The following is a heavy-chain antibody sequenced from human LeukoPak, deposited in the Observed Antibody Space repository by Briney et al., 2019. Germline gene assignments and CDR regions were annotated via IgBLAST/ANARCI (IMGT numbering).Heavy chain of an antibody. D-gene: IGHD3-16*01. CDR3: TRMGGDLGYYFDY. CDR2: IDWDDDK. CDR1: GFSLSTSGMC. J-gene: IGHJ4*02. V-gene: IGHV2-70*11. Sequence: ESGPTLVKSTQTLTLTCTFSGFSLSTSGMCVSWIRQPPGRALEWLARIDWDDDKYYSTSLQTRLTISKDTSRNQVVLTMTDMDPVDTATYYCTRMGGDLGYYFDYRGQGTLVTVSS.